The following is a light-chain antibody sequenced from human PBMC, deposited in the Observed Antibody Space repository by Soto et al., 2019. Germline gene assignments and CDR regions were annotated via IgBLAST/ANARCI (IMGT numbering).Light chain of an antibody. CDR3: ISYTSSNTLI. J-gene: IGLJ2*01. Sequence: QSVLTQPASVSGSPGQSITISCTGTSSDVGGYNYVSWYQQYPGKAPKVMIYEVTNRPSGVSNRFSGSKSGNTASLTISGLQAEDEAAYYCISYTSSNTLIFGGGTKVTVL. V-gene: IGLV2-14*01. CDR1: SSDVGGYNY. CDR2: EVT.